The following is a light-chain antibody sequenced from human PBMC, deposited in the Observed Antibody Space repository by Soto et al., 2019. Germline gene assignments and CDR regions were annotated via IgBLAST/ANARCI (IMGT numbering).Light chain of an antibody. CDR2: ATS. J-gene: IGKJ1*01. CDR1: QSISNTY. CDR3: QHYDTSPA. V-gene: IGKV3-20*01. Sequence: EIVLTQSPGTLSLSPGERATLSCRASQSISNTYLAWYWQKPGQAPGLLIYATSNRGTGIPDRFSGSGSGTDFTLTISRLEPEDFAVYYCQHYDTSPAFGQGTKVEIK.